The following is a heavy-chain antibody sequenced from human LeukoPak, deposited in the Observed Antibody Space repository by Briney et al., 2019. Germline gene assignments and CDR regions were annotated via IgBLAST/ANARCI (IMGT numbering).Heavy chain of an antibody. CDR3: ARGGSSSWNNWFDP. D-gene: IGHD6-13*01. V-gene: IGHV3-74*01. J-gene: IGHJ5*02. CDR2: INSGGSST. CDR1: GFTFSSYW. Sequence: PGGSLRLSCAASGFTFSSYWMHWVRQAPGKGLVWVSRINSGGSSTSYADSVKGRFTISRDNAKNTLYLQMNSLRAEDTAVYYCARGGSSSWNNWFDPWGQGTLVTVSS.